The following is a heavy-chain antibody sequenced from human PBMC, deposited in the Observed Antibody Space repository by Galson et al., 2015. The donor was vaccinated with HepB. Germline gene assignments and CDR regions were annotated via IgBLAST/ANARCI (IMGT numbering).Heavy chain of an antibody. D-gene: IGHD3-22*01. CDR2: ISAYNGNT. J-gene: IGHJ4*02. Sequence: SVKVSCKASGYTFTSYGISWVRQAPGQGLEWMGWISAYNGNTNYAQKLQGRVTMTTDTSTSTAYMELRSLRSDDTAVYYCARDRDHGSGYFGADYWGQGTLVTVSS. V-gene: IGHV1-18*01. CDR1: GYTFTSYG. CDR3: ARDRDHGSGYFGADY.